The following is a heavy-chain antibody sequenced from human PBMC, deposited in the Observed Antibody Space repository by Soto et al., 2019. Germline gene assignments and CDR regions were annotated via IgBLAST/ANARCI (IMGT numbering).Heavy chain of an antibody. CDR1: GFTLSSYW. CDR2: IKQDGSEK. V-gene: IGHV3-7*01. CDR3: ARLYQLLSYWFDP. J-gene: IGHJ5*02. Sequence: GALRLSCAASGFTLSSYWMSWVRQAPGKGLEWVANIKQDGSEKYYVDSVKGRFTISRDNAKNSLYLQMNSLRAEDTAVYYCARLYQLLSYWFDPWGQGTLVTVSS. D-gene: IGHD2-2*01.